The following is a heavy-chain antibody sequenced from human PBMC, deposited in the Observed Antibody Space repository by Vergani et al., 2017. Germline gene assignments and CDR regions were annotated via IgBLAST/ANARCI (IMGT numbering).Heavy chain of an antibody. D-gene: IGHD4-11*01. CDR3: AGTTVTTSHYYYYYMDV. CDR2: IIPIFGTA. J-gene: IGHJ6*03. V-gene: IGHV1-69*01. Sequence: QVQLVQSGAEVKKPGSSVKVSCKASGGPFSSSAISWVRQAPGQGLEWMGGIIPIFGTANYAQKFQGRVTITADESTSTAYMELSSLRSEDTAVYYCAGTTVTTSHYYYYYMDVWGKGTTVTVSS. CDR1: GGPFSSSA.